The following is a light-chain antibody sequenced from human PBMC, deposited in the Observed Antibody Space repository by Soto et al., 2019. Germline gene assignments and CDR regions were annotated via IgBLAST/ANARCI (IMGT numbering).Light chain of an antibody. J-gene: IGKJ1*01. V-gene: IGKV3-20*01. CDR3: QQYTNSLWT. CDR2: GAS. Sequence: ETVLTQSPGTLSLSPGERVTLSCRASQTVASNYFAWYQQRPGQAPRLLMNGASTRATGVPDRFSGSGSGTDFTLTISRLEPEDSAVYYCQQYTNSLWTFGQGTKVDIK. CDR1: QTVASNY.